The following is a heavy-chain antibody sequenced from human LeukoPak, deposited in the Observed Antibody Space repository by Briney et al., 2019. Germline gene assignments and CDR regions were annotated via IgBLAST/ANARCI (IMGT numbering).Heavy chain of an antibody. CDR3: ARESLDYGDYGWYFDL. CDR2: ISSNGGST. J-gene: IGHJ2*01. CDR1: GFTSSSYA. D-gene: IGHD4-17*01. V-gene: IGHV3-64*01. Sequence: GGSLRLSCAASGFTSSSYAMHWVRQAPGKGLEYVSAISSNGGSTYYANSVKGRFTISRDNSKNTLYLQMGSLRAEDMAVYYCARESLDYGDYGWYFDLWGRGTLVTVSS.